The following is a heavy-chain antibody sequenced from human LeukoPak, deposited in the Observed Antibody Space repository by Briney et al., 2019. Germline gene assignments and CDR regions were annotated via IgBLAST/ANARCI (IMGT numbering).Heavy chain of an antibody. D-gene: IGHD6-6*01. J-gene: IGHJ6*03. V-gene: IGHV4-34*01. CDR2: INHSGST. Sequence: SETLSLTCAVYGGSFSGYYWSWIRRPPGKGLEWIGEINHSGSTNYNPSLKSRVTISVDTSKNQFSLKLSSVTAADTAVYYCARHKPIAARRGYYYYYMDVWGKGTTVTVSS. CDR1: GGSFSGYY. CDR3: ARHKPIAARRGYYYYYMDV.